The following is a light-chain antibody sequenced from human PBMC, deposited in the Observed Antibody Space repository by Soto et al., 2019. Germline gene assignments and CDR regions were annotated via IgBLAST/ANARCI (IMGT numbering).Light chain of an antibody. CDR1: QDISNH. V-gene: IGKV1-33*01. CDR2: DAS. Sequence: DIQMTQSPSSLSASAGDRVTITCQASQDISNHLNWYQQKAGKAPKLLINDASNLEAGVPARFSGSGAGTDFTLTISSLQPEDIATYYCQQYDNLLSITFGQGTRLEIK. CDR3: QQYDNLLSIT. J-gene: IGKJ5*01.